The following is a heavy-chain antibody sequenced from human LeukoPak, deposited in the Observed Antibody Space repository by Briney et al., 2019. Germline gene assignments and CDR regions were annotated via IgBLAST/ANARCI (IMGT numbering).Heavy chain of an antibody. CDR1: GFTVSSNY. D-gene: IGHD3-10*01. J-gene: IGHJ3*02. CDR2: IYSGGGT. V-gene: IGHV3-66*04. CDR3: ARPPLGVRGGAFDI. Sequence: GGSLRLSCAASGFTVSSNYLTWVRQAPGKGLEWVSIIYSGGGTFYADSVKGRFTISRDNAKNSLYLQMNSLRAEDTAVYYCARPPLGVRGGAFDIWGQGTMVTVSS.